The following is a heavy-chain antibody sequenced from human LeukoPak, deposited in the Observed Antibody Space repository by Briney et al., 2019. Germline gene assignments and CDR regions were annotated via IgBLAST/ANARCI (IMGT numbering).Heavy chain of an antibody. CDR1: GFTFSTYA. CDR2: ISGSGVDT. J-gene: IGHJ5*02. CDR3: ANSSSGSYQPNWFDP. Sequence: GGSLRLSCAASGFTFSTYAMSWVRQAPGKGLGWVSVISGSGVDTYYADSVRGRFTISRDNSKNTLFLQMNSLRADDTGIYYCANSSSGSYQPNWFDPWGQGTLVTVSS. V-gene: IGHV3-23*01. D-gene: IGHD3-10*01.